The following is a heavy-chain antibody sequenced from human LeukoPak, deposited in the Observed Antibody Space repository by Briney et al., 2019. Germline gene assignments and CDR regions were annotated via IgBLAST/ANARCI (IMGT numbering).Heavy chain of an antibody. CDR1: GGSFSGYY. J-gene: IGHJ4*02. Sequence: SETLSLTCAVYGGSFSGYYWSWIRQPPGKGLEWIGEINHSGSTNYNPSLKSRVTISVDTSKNQFSLKLSSVTAADTAVYYCARDGDYGDYRSWHYWGQGTLVTVSS. CDR2: INHSGST. V-gene: IGHV4-34*01. CDR3: ARDGDYGDYRSWHY. D-gene: IGHD4-17*01.